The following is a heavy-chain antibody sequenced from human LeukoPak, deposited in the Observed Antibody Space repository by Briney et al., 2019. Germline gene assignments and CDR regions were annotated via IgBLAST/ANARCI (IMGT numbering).Heavy chain of an antibody. Sequence: GGSLRLSCPASGFTFSNYWMNWVRQAPGKGLEWVANINEDGSQKYYVDSVKGRSTISRDNAGNSLYLQMNSLRAEDTAVYYCARALARHDAFDIWGQGTMVTVSS. J-gene: IGHJ3*02. CDR2: INEDGSQK. CDR3: ARALARHDAFDI. CDR1: GFTFSNYW. V-gene: IGHV3-7*01.